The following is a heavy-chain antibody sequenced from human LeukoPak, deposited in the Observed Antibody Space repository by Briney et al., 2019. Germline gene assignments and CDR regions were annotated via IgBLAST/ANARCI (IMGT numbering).Heavy chain of an antibody. CDR2: IYYSGST. D-gene: IGHD1-1*01. CDR1: GGSISSGGYY. Sequence: SETLSLTCTVSGGSISSGGYYWSWIRQHPGKGLEWIGYIYYSGSTYYNLSLRSRHTISVDTSKNQFSLKLSSVTAADTAVYYCARGQLSWFDPWGQGTLVTVSS. J-gene: IGHJ5*02. CDR3: ARGQLSWFDP. V-gene: IGHV4-31*03.